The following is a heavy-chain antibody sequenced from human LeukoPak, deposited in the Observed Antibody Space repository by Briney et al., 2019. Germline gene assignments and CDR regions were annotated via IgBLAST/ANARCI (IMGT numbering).Heavy chain of an antibody. D-gene: IGHD2-21*02. J-gene: IGHJ4*02. CDR1: GFTFSSSA. V-gene: IGHV3-23*01. CDR2: ISGSGGST. Sequence: GGSLRLSCVASGFTFSSSAMSWVRQAPERGLEWVSLISGSGGSTNYADSVKGRFTISRDNSKNTLYLQMNSLTAEDTAVYYCAKPRTAAGRNFDYRGQGTLVTVSS. CDR3: AKPRTAAGRNFDY.